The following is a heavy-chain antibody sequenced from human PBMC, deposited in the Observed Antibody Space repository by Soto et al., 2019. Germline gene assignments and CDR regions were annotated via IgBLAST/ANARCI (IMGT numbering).Heavy chain of an antibody. J-gene: IGHJ6*02. CDR3: ARDIDRLQVGGHYYYSLDL. Sequence: QVQLVQSGAEMKEPGSSVKVSCKTSGGTFSSSAISWLRQAPGQGLEWMGGIIPLFRTPDYAQKFQGRVTIAADESTSTAYMELSSLRSEDTAVYYCARDIDRLQVGGHYYYSLDLWGPGTTITVSS. CDR1: GGTFSSSA. D-gene: IGHD4-4*01. V-gene: IGHV1-69*12. CDR2: IIPLFRTP.